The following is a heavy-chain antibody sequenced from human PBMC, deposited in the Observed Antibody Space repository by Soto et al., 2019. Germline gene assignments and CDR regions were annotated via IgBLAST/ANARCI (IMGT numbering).Heavy chain of an antibody. V-gene: IGHV4-4*07. J-gene: IGHJ4*02. CDR2: IDNSGST. CDR1: GGSISNYF. Sequence: SETLSLTCTVSGGSISNYFCNWIRQPAGKGLEWIGRIDNSGSTNYNPSLKSRITMSADTSRNQFSLKLNSVTAADTAVYYCARGGQDFWSGPFDYWGQGALVTVSS. CDR3: ARGGQDFWSGPFDY. D-gene: IGHD3-3*01.